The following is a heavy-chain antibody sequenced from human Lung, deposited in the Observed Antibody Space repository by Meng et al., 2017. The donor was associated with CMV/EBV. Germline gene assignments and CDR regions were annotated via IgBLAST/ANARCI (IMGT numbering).Heavy chain of an antibody. J-gene: IGHJ4*02. CDR2: ISYDGSNK. Sequence: LSLTCAASGFTFSSYAMHWVRQAPGKGLEWVAVISYDGSNKYYADSVKGRFTISRDNSKNTLYLQMNSLRAEDTAVYYCARDRGRFLEWLFPDYWGRGTLVTVSS. CDR1: GFTFSSYA. D-gene: IGHD3-3*01. V-gene: IGHV3-30*04. CDR3: ARDRGRFLEWLFPDY.